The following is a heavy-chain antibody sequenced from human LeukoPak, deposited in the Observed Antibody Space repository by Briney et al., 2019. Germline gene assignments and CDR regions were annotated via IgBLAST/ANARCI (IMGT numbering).Heavy chain of an antibody. CDR2: IYYSGST. J-gene: IGHJ6*03. CDR3: ARQTEYYDILTGYSRPYYMDV. V-gene: IGHV4-39*01. D-gene: IGHD3-9*01. CDR1: GGSISSSSYY. Sequence: SETLSLTCTVSGGSISSSSYYWGWIRQPPGKGLEWIGSIYYSGSTYYNPSLKRRVTISVDTSKNQFSLKLSSVTAPDTAVYYCARQTEYYDILTGYSRPYYMDVWGKGTTVTISS.